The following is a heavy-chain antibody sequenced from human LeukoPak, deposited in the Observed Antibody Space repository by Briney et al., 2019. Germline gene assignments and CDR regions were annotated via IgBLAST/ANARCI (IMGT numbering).Heavy chain of an antibody. D-gene: IGHD1-20*01. Sequence: ASVKVSCKASGYTFTSYAMHWERQAPGQRLEWMGWINAGNGNTKYSQKFQGRVTITRDTSASTAYMELSSLRSEDTAVYYCARGRPYNWNDGGGFDHWGQGTLVTVSS. CDR2: INAGNGNT. CDR1: GYTFTSYA. J-gene: IGHJ4*02. CDR3: ARGRPYNWNDGGGFDH. V-gene: IGHV1-3*01.